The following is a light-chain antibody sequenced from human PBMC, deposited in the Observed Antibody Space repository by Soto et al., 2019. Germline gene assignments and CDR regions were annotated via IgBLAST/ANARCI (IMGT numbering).Light chain of an antibody. V-gene: IGKV1-5*01. J-gene: IGKJ1*01. CDR3: QQYGSLSWT. Sequence: DIQMTQSPSSLSASVGDRVTITCRASQSISSWLAWYQQQPGKAPKLLIYDASSLESGVPSRFSGSGSGTDFTITISRLEPEDFAVYYCQQYGSLSWTFGQGTKVDI. CDR2: DAS. CDR1: QSISSW.